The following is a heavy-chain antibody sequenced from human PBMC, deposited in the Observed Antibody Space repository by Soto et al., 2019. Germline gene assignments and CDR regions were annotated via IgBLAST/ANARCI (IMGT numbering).Heavy chain of an antibody. D-gene: IGHD2-8*01. Sequence: SETLSLTCTVSGGSISSSSYYWGWIRQPPGKGLEWIGSIYYSGSTYYNPSLKSRVTISVDTSKNQFSLKLSSVTAADTAVYYCARPLGYCTNGVCYQGWFDPWGQGTLVTVSS. CDR3: ARPLGYCTNGVCYQGWFDP. CDR1: GGSISSSSYY. J-gene: IGHJ5*02. CDR2: IYYSGST. V-gene: IGHV4-39*01.